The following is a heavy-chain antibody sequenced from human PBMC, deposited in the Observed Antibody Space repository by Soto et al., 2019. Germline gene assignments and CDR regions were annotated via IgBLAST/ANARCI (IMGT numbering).Heavy chain of an antibody. CDR1: GFTVSSNY. CDR2: IYSGGST. V-gene: IGHV3-66*01. CDR3: ARDPSVGYGDYRGLCFQH. D-gene: IGHD4-17*01. Sequence: PAGSLRLSCAASGFTVSSNYMSWVRQAPGKGLEWVSVIYSGGSTYYADSVKGRFTISRDNSKNTLYLQMNSLRAEDTAVYYCARDPSVGYGDYRGLCFQHWGQGTLVTVSS. J-gene: IGHJ1*01.